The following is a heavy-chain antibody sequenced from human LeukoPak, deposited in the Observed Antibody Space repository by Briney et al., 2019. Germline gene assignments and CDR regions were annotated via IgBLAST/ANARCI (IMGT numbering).Heavy chain of an antibody. V-gene: IGHV3-23*01. J-gene: IGHJ4*02. CDR3: AKDATSGNSIWDYFAY. Sequence: PGGSLRLSCAASGFDFSICAMTWVRQAPGKGLEWVASIGSPGETYYADSVKGRFAVSRENSQNTVFLQLTSLTAEDTAIYYCAKDATSGNSIWDYFAYWGQGALVTVSS. CDR1: GFDFSICA. D-gene: IGHD7-27*01. CDR2: IGSPGET.